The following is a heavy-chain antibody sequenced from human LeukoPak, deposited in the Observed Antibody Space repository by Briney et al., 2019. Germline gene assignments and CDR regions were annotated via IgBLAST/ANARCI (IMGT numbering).Heavy chain of an antibody. CDR3: AKAFLWFGELGAFDI. D-gene: IGHD3-10*01. Sequence: GGSLRLSYAASGFTVSSNYMSWVRQAPGKGLEWVSVIYSGGSTYYADSVKGRFTISRDNSKNTLYLQMNSLRAEDTAVYYCAKAFLWFGELGAFDIWGQGTMVTVSS. CDR1: GFTVSSNY. V-gene: IGHV3-53*05. CDR2: IYSGGST. J-gene: IGHJ3*02.